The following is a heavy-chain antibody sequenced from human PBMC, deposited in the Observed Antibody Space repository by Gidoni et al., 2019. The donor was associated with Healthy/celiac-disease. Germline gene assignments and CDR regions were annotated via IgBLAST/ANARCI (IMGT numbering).Heavy chain of an antibody. Sequence: QLQLQESGPGLVKPSETLSLPCPGSGGSISSSSYYWGWIRQPPGKGLEWHGSIYYSGSTDYNPSLKSRVTISVDTSKNQFSLKLSSVTAADTAVYYCARHLRLPGRFNWFDPWGQGTLVTVSS. J-gene: IGHJ5*02. V-gene: IGHV4-39*01. CDR1: GGSISSSSYY. CDR2: IYYSGST. CDR3: ARHLRLPGRFNWFDP. D-gene: IGHD3-16*01.